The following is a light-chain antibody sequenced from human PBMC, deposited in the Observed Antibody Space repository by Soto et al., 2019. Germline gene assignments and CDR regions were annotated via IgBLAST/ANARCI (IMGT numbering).Light chain of an antibody. V-gene: IGKV3-20*01. CDR3: QRCGSSPSRWT. CDR2: GAS. CDR1: QIVSSSY. Sequence: EIVLTQSPGTLSLSPGERATLSCRASQIVSSSYLAWYQQKPGQAPRLLIYGASSRATGIPDRFSGSGSGTDFTLTISRLEPEDFAVYYCQRCGSSPSRWTFGQGTKVDIK. J-gene: IGKJ1*01.